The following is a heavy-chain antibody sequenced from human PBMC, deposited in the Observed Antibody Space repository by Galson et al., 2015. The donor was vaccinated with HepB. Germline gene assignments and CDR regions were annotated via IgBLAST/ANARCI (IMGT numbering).Heavy chain of an antibody. CDR1: GSTFSYYG. CDR2: IWYDGSKK. Sequence: SLRLSCAASGSTFSYYGMHWVRQAPGKGLEWVAVIWYDGSKKYYADSVKGRFTISRDNSKNILYLQMNSLRGEDTAVYYCARDPNYGSGSNYNMFDYWGQGTLVTVSS. J-gene: IGHJ4*02. CDR3: ARDPNYGSGSNYNMFDY. D-gene: IGHD3-10*01. V-gene: IGHV3-33*01.